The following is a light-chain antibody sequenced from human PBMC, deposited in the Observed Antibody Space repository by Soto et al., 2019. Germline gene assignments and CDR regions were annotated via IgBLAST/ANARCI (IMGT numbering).Light chain of an antibody. CDR1: QSVSSN. J-gene: IGKJ1*01. Sequence: EIVMTQSPATLSVSPGERATLSCRASQSVSSNLAWYQQKPRQAPRLLIYGASTRATGIPARFSGSGSGTEFTLTISSLQSEDFAVYYCQQYNNWSTFGQGTKVEIK. CDR3: QQYNNWST. CDR2: GAS. V-gene: IGKV3-15*01.